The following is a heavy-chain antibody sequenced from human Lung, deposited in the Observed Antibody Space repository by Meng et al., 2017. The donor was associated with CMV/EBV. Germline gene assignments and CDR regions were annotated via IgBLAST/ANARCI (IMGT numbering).Heavy chain of an antibody. J-gene: IGHJ4*02. CDR2: TYYRSKWYH. CDR3: ARGINGGCGD. CDR1: GDIVSSNSAA. Sequence: QVQLQQSGPGLVKPSQTLSLTCAISGDIVSSNSAAWHWIRQSPSRGLEWLGRTYYRSKWYHEYAVSVKSRITISPDTPKNQSSLQLNSMTPEDTAVYYCARGINGGCGDWGQGTLVTVSS. V-gene: IGHV6-1*01. D-gene: IGHD4-23*01.